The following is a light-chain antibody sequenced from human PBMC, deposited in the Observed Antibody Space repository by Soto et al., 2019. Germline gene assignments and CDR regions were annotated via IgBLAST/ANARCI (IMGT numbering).Light chain of an antibody. V-gene: IGKV3-15*01. CDR3: QQYNTWHPKFA. Sequence: VVTQSPATLSVFPGETATLSCRASQSVSSDLAWYQQRPGQAPRLLIYGASTRATGIPARFRGSGSGTEFRLTISSLQSEDFATYYCQQYNTWHPKFAFGRGTKVEIK. CDR2: GAS. J-gene: IGKJ1*01. CDR1: QSVSSD.